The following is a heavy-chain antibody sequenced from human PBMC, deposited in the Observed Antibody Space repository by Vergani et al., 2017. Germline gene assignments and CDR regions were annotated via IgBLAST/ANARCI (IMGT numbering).Heavy chain of an antibody. V-gene: IGHV3-23*01. CDR1: QFPFHIYA. CDR3: AKVPICSGGNGYSPNFDY. Sequence: EVQLLESGGGLVQPGGSLRLSCAASQFPFHIYAITWFRQAPGKGLEWVSAISGSGGSTYYADSVKGRFTISRDNSKNTLFLQMNSLRAEDTAVYYCAKVPICSGGNGYSPNFDYWGQGTLVTVSS. D-gene: IGHD2-15*01. CDR2: ISGSGGST. J-gene: IGHJ4*02.